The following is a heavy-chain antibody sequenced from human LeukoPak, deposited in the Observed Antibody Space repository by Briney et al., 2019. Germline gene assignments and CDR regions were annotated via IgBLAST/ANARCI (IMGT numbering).Heavy chain of an antibody. CDR1: GFTFDDYA. V-gene: IGHV3-9*01. J-gene: IGHJ4*02. CDR3: AKVQLGFDY. Sequence: PGGSLRLSCAASGFTFDDYAMHWVRHAPGKGLEWVSGISWNSGSIGYADSVKGRFTISRDNAKNSLYLQMNSLRAEDTALYYCAKVQLGFDYWGQGTLVTVSS. CDR2: ISWNSGSI. D-gene: IGHD1-1*01.